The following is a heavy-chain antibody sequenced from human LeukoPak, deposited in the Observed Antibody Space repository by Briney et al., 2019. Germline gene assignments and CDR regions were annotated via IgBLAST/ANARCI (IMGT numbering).Heavy chain of an antibody. D-gene: IGHD1-7*01. Sequence: SETLSLTCAVYGGSFSGYYWSWIRQPPGKGLEWIGEINHSGSTNYNPSLKSRVTISVDTSKNQFSLKLSSVTAADTAVYYCARQDNWNYYYWGQGTLVTVSS. V-gene: IGHV4-34*01. CDR2: INHSGST. CDR3: ARQDNWNYYY. J-gene: IGHJ4*02. CDR1: GGSFSGYY.